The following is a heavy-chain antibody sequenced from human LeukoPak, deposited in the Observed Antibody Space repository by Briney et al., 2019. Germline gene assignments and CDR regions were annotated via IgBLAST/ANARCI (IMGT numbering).Heavy chain of an antibody. Sequence: SETLSLTCTVSGGSISSSSYYWGWIRQPPGKGLEWIGSIYYSGSTYYNPSLKSRVTISVDRSKNQFSLKLSSVTAADTAVYYCARDPNCGGDCYPAGDYWGQGTLVTVSS. D-gene: IGHD2-21*01. CDR1: GGSISSSSYY. CDR2: IYYSGST. V-gene: IGHV4-39*07. CDR3: ARDPNCGGDCYPAGDY. J-gene: IGHJ4*02.